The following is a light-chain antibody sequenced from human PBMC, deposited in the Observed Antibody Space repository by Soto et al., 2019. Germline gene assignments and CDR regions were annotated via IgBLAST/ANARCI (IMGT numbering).Light chain of an antibody. Sequence: QPVLTQPPSASGTPGQRVTISCSGSSSNIGSNTVNWYQQFPGTAPKRLLYSSDQRPSGVPDRFSGSKSGTSASLAISGLQSEDEADYYCAAWDDSLKGPVFGGGTKLTVL. J-gene: IGLJ3*02. CDR2: SSD. CDR3: AAWDDSLKGPV. CDR1: SSNIGSNT. V-gene: IGLV1-44*01.